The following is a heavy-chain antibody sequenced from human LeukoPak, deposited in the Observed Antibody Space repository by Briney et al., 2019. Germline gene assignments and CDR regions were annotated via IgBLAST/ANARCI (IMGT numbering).Heavy chain of an antibody. D-gene: IGHD2-15*01. J-gene: IGHJ4*02. CDR2: ISYDGSNK. CDR3: ARLVVVAATVDY. CDR1: GFTFSSYA. Sequence: GGSLRLSCAASGFTFSSYAMHWVRQAPGKGLEWVAVISYDGSNKYYADSVKGRFTISRDNSKNTLYLQMNSLRAEDTAVYYCARLVVVAATVDYWGQGTLVTVSS. V-gene: IGHV3-30-3*01.